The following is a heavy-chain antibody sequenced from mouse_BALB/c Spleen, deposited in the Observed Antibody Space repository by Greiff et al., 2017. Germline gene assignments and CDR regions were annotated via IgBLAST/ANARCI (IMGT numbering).Heavy chain of an antibody. V-gene: IGHV5-6-5*01. J-gene: IGHJ2*01. Sequence: EVMLVESGGGLVKPGGSLKLSCAASGFTFSSYAMSWVRQTPEKRLEWVASISSGGSTYYPDSVKGRFTISRDNARNILYLQMSSLRYEDTAMYYCARGRADYFDYWGQGTTLTVSS. CDR2: ISSGGST. CDR1: GFTFSSYA. D-gene: IGHD6-1*01. CDR3: ARGRADYFDY.